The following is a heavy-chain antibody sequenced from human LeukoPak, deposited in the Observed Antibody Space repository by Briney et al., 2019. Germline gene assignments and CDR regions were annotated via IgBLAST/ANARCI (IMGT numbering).Heavy chain of an antibody. CDR2: ISGSGSTI. J-gene: IGHJ3*02. CDR3: ARAMSAWEVAFDI. CDR1: GFTFSSYE. Sequence: GGSLRLSCAASGFTFSSYEMNWVRQAPGKGLEWVSYISGSGSTIYYADSVKGRFTISRDNAKNSLYLQMNSLRAEDTAVYYCARAMSAWEVAFDIWGQGTMVTVSS. D-gene: IGHD1-26*01. V-gene: IGHV3-48*03.